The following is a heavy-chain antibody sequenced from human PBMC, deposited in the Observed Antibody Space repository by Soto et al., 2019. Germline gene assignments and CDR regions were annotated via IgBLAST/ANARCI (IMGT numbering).Heavy chain of an antibody. D-gene: IGHD3-10*01. V-gene: IGHV3-30-3*01. Sequence: LRLSCAASGFTFSSYAMHWVRQAPGKGLEWVAVISYDGSNKYYADSVKGRFTISRDNSKNTLYLQMNSLRAEDTAVYYCARNYYGSGSSFDYWGQGTLVTVSS. CDR2: ISYDGSNK. CDR3: ARNYYGSGSSFDY. CDR1: GFTFSSYA. J-gene: IGHJ4*02.